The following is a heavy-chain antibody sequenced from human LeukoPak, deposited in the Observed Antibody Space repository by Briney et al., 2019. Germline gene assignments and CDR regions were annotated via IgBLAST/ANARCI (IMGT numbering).Heavy chain of an antibody. Sequence: GGSLTLSCAVSGFTLSSHWVHWVRQAPGKGLEWVARMNEDGSGTSYADSVKGRFTISRDNAKNTVYLQMNSLRAEDTAVYYCGTVFDYWGQGTLVTVSS. V-gene: IGHV3-74*01. CDR3: GTVFDY. CDR2: MNEDGSGT. CDR1: GFTLSSHW. J-gene: IGHJ4*02.